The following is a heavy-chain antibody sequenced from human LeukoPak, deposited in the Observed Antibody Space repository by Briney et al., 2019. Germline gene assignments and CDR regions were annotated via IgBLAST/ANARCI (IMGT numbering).Heavy chain of an antibody. V-gene: IGHV4-34*01. Sequence: KPSETLSLTCAVYGGSFSGYYWSWIRQPPGKGLEWIGEINHSGSTNYNPSLKSRVTISVDTSKNQFSLKLSSVTAADTAMYYCARSSSWSLYYYYYYMDVWGKGTTVTVSS. CDR2: INHSGST. CDR1: GGSFSGYY. J-gene: IGHJ6*03. CDR3: ARSSSWSLYYYYYYMDV. D-gene: IGHD6-6*01.